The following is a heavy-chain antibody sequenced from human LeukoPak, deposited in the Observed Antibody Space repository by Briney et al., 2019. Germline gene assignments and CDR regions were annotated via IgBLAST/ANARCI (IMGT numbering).Heavy chain of an antibody. J-gene: IGHJ4*02. Sequence: GGSLRLSCAASGFTFSSYAMSWVRQAPGEGLEWVSAISGSGGSTYYADSVKGRFTISRDNSKNTLYLQMNSLRAEDTAVYYCAKGLRYSGSTGYFDYWGQGTLVTVSS. CDR2: ISGSGGST. V-gene: IGHV3-23*01. CDR3: AKGLRYSGSTGYFDY. D-gene: IGHD1-26*01. CDR1: GFTFSSYA.